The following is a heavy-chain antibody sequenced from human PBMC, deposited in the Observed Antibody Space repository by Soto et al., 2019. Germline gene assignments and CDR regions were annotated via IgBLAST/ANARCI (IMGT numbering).Heavy chain of an antibody. CDR2: IWADGSNK. CDR3: EKGHPPADIYMPRTFHN. CDR1: GFTFRNYD. Sequence: QVDLVESGGGVVQPGRSLRLSCEASGFTFRNYDMHWVRQRPGQGLEWVAVIWADGSNKYYLDSVKGRFTISRDNSKNTVYLQINSMTAVDSAVYYCEKGHPPADIYMPRTFHNWGQGTLVTVSS. J-gene: IGHJ4*02. V-gene: IGHV3-33*06. D-gene: IGHD2-15*01.